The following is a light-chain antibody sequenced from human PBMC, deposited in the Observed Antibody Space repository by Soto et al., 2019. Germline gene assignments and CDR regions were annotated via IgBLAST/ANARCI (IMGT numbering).Light chain of an antibody. J-gene: IGKJ2*01. Sequence: VLTQSPGTLSLSPGERATISCRASQTISSTYVAWYQHKPGQAPRLLIYGASSRATGIPHRFSGRGSGPDFTLTISRLEPEDCGVYYCQQYGGSPPYTFGQGNRLEIK. CDR1: QTISSTY. V-gene: IGKV3-20*01. CDR2: GAS. CDR3: QQYGGSPPYT.